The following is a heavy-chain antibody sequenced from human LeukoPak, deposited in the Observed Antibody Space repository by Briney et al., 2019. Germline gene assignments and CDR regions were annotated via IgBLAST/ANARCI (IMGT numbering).Heavy chain of an antibody. V-gene: IGHV5-51*01. CDR2: SYPGDSDT. J-gene: IGHJ4*02. D-gene: IGHD6-19*01. Sequence: GESLKISCKGSGYSFTSYWIGWVRQMPGKGVEWMGISYPGDSDTRYSPSFQGQVTISADKSISTAYLQWSSLKASDTAMYYCARHMKQSRLTYFDYWGQGTLVTVSS. CDR3: ARHMKQSRLTYFDY. CDR1: GYSFTSYW.